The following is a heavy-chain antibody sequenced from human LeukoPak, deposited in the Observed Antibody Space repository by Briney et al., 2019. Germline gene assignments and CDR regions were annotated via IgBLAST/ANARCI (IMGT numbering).Heavy chain of an antibody. J-gene: IGHJ4*02. CDR3: ARNFDWLGY. V-gene: IGHV3-74*01. CDR2: INSDGSTT. Sequence: GGSLRLSCAVSGFTFSSYWMHWVRQAPGKGLVWVSRINSDGSTTNYADSVKGRFTISRDNAKNTLYLQMDSLRAEDTAVYYCARNFDWLGYWGQRTLVTVSS. D-gene: IGHD3-9*01. CDR1: GFTFSSYW.